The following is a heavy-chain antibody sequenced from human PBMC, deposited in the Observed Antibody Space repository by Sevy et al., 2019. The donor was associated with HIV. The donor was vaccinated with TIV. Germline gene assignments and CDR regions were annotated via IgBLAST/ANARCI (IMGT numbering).Heavy chain of an antibody. V-gene: IGHV3-72*01. CDR2: TRNKADSYTT. Sequence: GGSLRLSCAASGFTFSDHFMEWVRQAPGKRLEWVGRTRNKADSYTTEYAASVKGRFTISRDDSKNSLYLQMNSLKTEDTAVYYCATHAGIAAAGRVFDYWGQGSLVTVSS. J-gene: IGHJ4*02. CDR3: ATHAGIAAAGRVFDY. CDR1: GFTFSDHF. D-gene: IGHD6-13*01.